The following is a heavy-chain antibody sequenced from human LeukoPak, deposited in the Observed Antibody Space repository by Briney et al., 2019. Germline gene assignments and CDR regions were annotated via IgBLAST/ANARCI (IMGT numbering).Heavy chain of an antibody. CDR2: IKSDGSST. CDR1: GFTLRSHW. D-gene: IGHD6-25*01. V-gene: IGHV3-74*01. J-gene: IGHJ4*02. CDR3: ASSLAALI. Sequence: GGSLRLSCEASGFTLRSHWMHWVRQAPGKGLVWVSRIKSDGSSTNYADSVKGRFTISRDNAKNTVYLQMNSLRAEDTAVYYCASSLAALIWGQGTLVTVPS.